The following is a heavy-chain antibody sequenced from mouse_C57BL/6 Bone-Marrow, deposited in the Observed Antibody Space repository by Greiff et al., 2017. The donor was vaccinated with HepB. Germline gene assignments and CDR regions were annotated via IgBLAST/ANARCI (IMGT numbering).Heavy chain of an antibody. J-gene: IGHJ1*03. D-gene: IGHD2-3*01. CDR3: ARDGYYDFDV. Sequence: EVKLVESEGGLVQPGSSMKLSCTASGFTFSDYYMAWVRQVPEKGLEWVANINYDGSSTYYLDSLKSRFIISRDNAKNILYLQMSSLKSEDTATYYCARDGYYDFDVWGTGTTVTVSS. CDR2: INYDGSST. V-gene: IGHV5-16*01. CDR1: GFTFSDYY.